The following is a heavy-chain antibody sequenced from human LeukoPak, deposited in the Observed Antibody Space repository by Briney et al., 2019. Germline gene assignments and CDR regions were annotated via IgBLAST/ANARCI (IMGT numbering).Heavy chain of an antibody. J-gene: IGHJ6*02. Sequence: PGGSLRLSCAASGFTFSSYAMHWVRQAPGKGLEWVAVISYDGSNKYYADSVKGRFTISRDNAKNSLYLQMNSLRAEDTAVYYCARDFSSVTTSYYYYGMDVWGQGTTVTVSS. D-gene: IGHD4-11*01. CDR3: ARDFSSVTTSYYYYGMDV. V-gene: IGHV3-30-3*01. CDR1: GFTFSSYA. CDR2: ISYDGSNK.